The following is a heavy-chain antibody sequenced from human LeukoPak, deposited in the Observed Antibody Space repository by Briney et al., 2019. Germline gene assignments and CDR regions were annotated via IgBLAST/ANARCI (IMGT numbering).Heavy chain of an antibody. V-gene: IGHV1-46*01. CDR3: ARDPLSPSSGSDLFDY. D-gene: IGHD3-22*01. CDR1: GYTFTSYH. CDR2: INPSGGST. Sequence: ASVKVSCKASGYTFTSYHMHWVRQAPGQGLEWMGIINPSGGSTSYAQKFQGRVTMTRDTSTSTVYMELSSLRSEDTAVYYCARDPLSPSSGSDLFDYWGQGTLVTVSS. J-gene: IGHJ4*02.